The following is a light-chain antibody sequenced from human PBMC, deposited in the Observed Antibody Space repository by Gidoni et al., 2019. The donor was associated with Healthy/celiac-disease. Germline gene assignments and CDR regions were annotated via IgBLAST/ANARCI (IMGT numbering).Light chain of an antibody. CDR1: QSVLYSSNNKNY. CDR2: GAS. Sequence: DIGMTQSPDSLAVSLGERATINCKSSQSVLYSSNNKNYLAWYQQKPGPPPKLLIYGASTRESGVPDRFSGSGSGTDFTLTISSLQAEDVAVYSCQPYYGTPHPFGQGTKLEIK. V-gene: IGKV4-1*01. J-gene: IGKJ2*01. CDR3: QPYYGTPHP.